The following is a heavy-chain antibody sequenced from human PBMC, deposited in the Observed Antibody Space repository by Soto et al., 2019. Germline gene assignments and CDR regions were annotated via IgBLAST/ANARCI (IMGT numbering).Heavy chain of an antibody. CDR1: GGTSRSLS. J-gene: IGHJ5*02. CDR3: ARDTHSAGGWFDT. D-gene: IGHD2-15*01. V-gene: IGHV1-69*17. Sequence: QVQLVQSGAEVKKPGSSVKVSCKASGGTSRSLSITWVRQAPGQGLEWMGGLTPLFGIPNYPQKFQGRLTITADKSTGTAYLELSSQRSEDTAVYYCARDTHSAGGWFDTWGRGTLVTVSS. CDR2: LTPLFGIP.